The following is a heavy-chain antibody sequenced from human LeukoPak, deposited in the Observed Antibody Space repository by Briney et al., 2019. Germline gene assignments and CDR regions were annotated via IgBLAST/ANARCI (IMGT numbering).Heavy chain of an antibody. J-gene: IGHJ4*02. Sequence: SVKVSCKASGGTFSSYAISWVRQAPGQGLEWMGRIIPILGIANYAQKFQGRVTITADKSTSTAYMELSSLRSEDTAVYYCARVSSPSSSWETDYWGQRTLVTFSS. CDR1: GGTFSSYA. CDR2: IIPILGIA. D-gene: IGHD6-13*01. V-gene: IGHV1-69*04. CDR3: ARVSSPSSSWETDY.